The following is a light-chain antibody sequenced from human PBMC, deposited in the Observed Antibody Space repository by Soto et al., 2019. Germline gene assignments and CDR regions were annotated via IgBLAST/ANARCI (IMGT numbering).Light chain of an antibody. CDR3: RQSYTVPYT. Sequence: DIQMTQSPSSLSASVGDSVTITCRASQSISGYLSWYYQRPGKAPKLLISAASTLQSGVPSRFSGSGSLTDFTLTISSLQPEDSATYYCRQSYTVPYTFGQGTKLEVK. CDR2: AAS. CDR1: QSISGY. J-gene: IGKJ2*01. V-gene: IGKV1-39*01.